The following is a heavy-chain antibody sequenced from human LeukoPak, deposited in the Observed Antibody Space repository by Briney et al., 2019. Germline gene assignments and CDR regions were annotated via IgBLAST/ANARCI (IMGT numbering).Heavy chain of an antibody. CDR3: AKGGSGSYYSPRFFYGMDV. CDR2: ISYDGSNK. V-gene: IGHV3-30*18. CDR1: GFTFSSYG. Sequence: GGSLRLSCAASGFTFSSYGMHWVRQAPGKGLEWVAVISYDGSNKYYADSVKGRFTISRDNSKNTLYLQMNSLRAEDTAVYYCAKGGSGSYYSPRFFYGMDVWGQGTTVTVSS. D-gene: IGHD3-10*01. J-gene: IGHJ6*02.